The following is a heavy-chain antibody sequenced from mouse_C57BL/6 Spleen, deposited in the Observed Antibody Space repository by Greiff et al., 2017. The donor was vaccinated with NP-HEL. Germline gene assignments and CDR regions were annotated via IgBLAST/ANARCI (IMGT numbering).Heavy chain of an antibody. CDR1: GYTFTDYY. D-gene: IGHD2-3*01. J-gene: IGHJ2*01. V-gene: IGHV1-76*01. CDR2: IYPGSGNT. Sequence: VQLQQSGAELVRPGASVKLSCKASGYTFTDYYINWVKQRPGQGLEWIARIYPGSGNTYYNEKFKGKATLTAEKSSSTAYMQLSSLTSEDSAVYFCASGDGDYFDYWGQGTTLTVSS. CDR3: ASGDGDYFDY.